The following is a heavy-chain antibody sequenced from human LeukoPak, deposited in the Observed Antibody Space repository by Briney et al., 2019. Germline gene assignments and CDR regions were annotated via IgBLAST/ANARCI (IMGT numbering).Heavy chain of an antibody. CDR1: GFTFSRYS. Sequence: GGSLRLSCAAPGFTFSRYSMNWVRQAPGKGLEWVSSLSSSSSYRYYADSVKGRFTISRDNAKNSLHLQMNSLRAEDTAVYYCMSYAGRSDDYWGQGTLVTVSS. CDR3: MSYAGRSDDY. V-gene: IGHV3-21*01. CDR2: LSSSSSYR. D-gene: IGHD3-16*01. J-gene: IGHJ4*02.